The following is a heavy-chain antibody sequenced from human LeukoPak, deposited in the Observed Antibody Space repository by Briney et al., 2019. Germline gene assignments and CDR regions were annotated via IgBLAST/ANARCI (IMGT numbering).Heavy chain of an antibody. J-gene: IGHJ3*02. D-gene: IGHD2-2*01. Sequence: GRSLRLSCAASGFTFSSYAMHWVRQAPGKGLEWVAVIPYDGSNKYYADSVKGRFTISRDNSRNTLYLQMNSLRAEDTAVYYCARDREDCSSTSCYDPAFDIWGQGTMVTVSS. V-gene: IGHV3-30*04. CDR2: IPYDGSNK. CDR1: GFTFSSYA. CDR3: ARDREDCSSTSCYDPAFDI.